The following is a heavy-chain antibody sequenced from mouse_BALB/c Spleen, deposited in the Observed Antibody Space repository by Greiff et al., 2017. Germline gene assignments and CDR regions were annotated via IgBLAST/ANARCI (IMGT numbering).Heavy chain of an antibody. CDR2: ISDGGSYT. CDR1: GFTFSDYY. Sequence: GQGVESGGGLVKPGGSLKLSCAASGFTFSDYYMYWVRQTPEKRLEWVATISDGGSYTYYPDSVKGRFTISRDNAKNNLYLQMSSLKSEDTAMYYCARDPEYGNYVAYAMDYWGQGTSVTVSS. J-gene: IGHJ4*01. D-gene: IGHD2-10*02. CDR3: ARDPEYGNYVAYAMDY. V-gene: IGHV5-4*02.